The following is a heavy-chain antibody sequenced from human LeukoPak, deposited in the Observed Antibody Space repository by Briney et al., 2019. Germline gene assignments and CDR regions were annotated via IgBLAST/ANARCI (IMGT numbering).Heavy chain of an antibody. D-gene: IGHD3-10*01. J-gene: IGHJ6*03. CDR2: ISGSGGST. Sequence: TGGSLRLSCATSGFTFSSYAMRWVRQAPGKGLEWVSAISGSGGSTHYADSVKGRFIISRDNSKNTLYLQMNSLRAGDTAVYYCAKTELAMNYYYYIDVWGKGTTVTVSS. CDR1: GFTFSSYA. V-gene: IGHV3-23*01. CDR3: AKTELAMNYYYYIDV.